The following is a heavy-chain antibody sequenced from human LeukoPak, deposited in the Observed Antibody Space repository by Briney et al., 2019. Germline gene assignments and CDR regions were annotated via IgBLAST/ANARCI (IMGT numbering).Heavy chain of an antibody. Sequence: GASVKVSFKASGYTFTGYYMHWVRQAPGQGLEWMGWINPNSGGTNYAQKFQGRVTMTRDTSISTAYMELSRLRSDDTAVYYCARYSSGWHSGAGSNQDPFDYWGQGTLVTVSS. CDR1: GYTFTGYY. J-gene: IGHJ4*02. V-gene: IGHV1-2*02. CDR2: INPNSGGT. D-gene: IGHD6-19*01. CDR3: ARYSSGWHSGAGSNQDPFDY.